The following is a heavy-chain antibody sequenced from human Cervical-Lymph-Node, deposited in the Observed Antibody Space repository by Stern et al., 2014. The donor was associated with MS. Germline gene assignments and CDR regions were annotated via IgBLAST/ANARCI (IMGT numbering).Heavy chain of an antibody. CDR1: GGSVSSGDCY. V-gene: IGHV4-30-4*01. CDR2: IHYSGHT. J-gene: IGHJ4*02. CDR3: VRDPTRRGFDY. Sequence: VQLVESVPGLVKPSQTLSLTCAVSGGSVSSGDCYWSWIRQSPEQGLEWIGHIHYSGHTYFNPSLKSRLSMSLDTSKNQFSLSLRSVTAADTAMYFCVRDPTRRGFDYWGQGTLITVSS. D-gene: IGHD5-12*01.